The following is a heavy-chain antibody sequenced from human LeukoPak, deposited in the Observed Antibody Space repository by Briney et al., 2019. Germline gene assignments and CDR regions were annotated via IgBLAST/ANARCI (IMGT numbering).Heavy chain of an antibody. Sequence: ASETLSLTCAVYGGSFSGYYWSWIRQPPGKGLEWIGEINHSGSTNYNPSLKSRVTISVDTSKNQFSLKLSSVTAADTAVYYCARGRGRYSSSSRPIWGQGTLVTVSS. J-gene: IGHJ4*02. CDR2: INHSGST. CDR3: ARGRGRYSSSSRPI. CDR1: GGSFSGYY. V-gene: IGHV4-34*01. D-gene: IGHD6-6*01.